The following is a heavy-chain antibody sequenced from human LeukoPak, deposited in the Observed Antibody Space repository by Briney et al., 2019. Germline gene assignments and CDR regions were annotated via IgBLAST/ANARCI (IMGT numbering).Heavy chain of an antibody. CDR3: ARVYYYDSCGSYYFDY. CDR1: GGTFSSYA. CDR2: IIPIFGTA. J-gene: IGHJ4*02. V-gene: IGHV1-69*05. Sequence: GASVKVSCKASGGTFSSYAISWVRQAPGQGLEWMGRIIPIFGTANYAQKFQGRVTITTDESTSTAYMELSSLRSEDTAVYYCARVYYYDSCGSYYFDYWGQGTLVTVSS. D-gene: IGHD3-22*01.